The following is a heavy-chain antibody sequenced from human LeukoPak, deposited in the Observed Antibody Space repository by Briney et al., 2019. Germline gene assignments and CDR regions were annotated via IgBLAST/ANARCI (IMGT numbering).Heavy chain of an antibody. Sequence: PSQTLSLTSAISGDRVSSNSAASNCIRQPPSSGLEWLGRTYYRSKRTSDSALSVKRRIVINPETSKNQFSLQLNSVTPEDTAVYYCARQSSTDYYYYGLDVWGQGTTVAVSS. CDR3: ARQSSTDYYYYGLDV. D-gene: IGHD1-1*01. J-gene: IGHJ6*02. CDR1: GDRVSSNSAA. CDR2: TYYRSKRTS. V-gene: IGHV6-1*01.